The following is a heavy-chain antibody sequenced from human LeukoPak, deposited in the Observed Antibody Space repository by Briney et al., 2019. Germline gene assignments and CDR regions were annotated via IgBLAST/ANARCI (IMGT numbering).Heavy chain of an antibody. V-gene: IGHV4-59*08. J-gene: IGHJ6*02. CDR3: ARHDPVGHFLRGMDV. D-gene: IGHD2/OR15-2a*01. CDR1: GGSFSGYY. CDR2: NYYTGST. Sequence: SETLSLTCAVYGGSFSGYYWSWIRQPPGKGLEWIGYNYYTGSTIYNPSLRSRVTMSVDVSKNQCSLDLTSVTAADTAVYYCARHDPVGHFLRGMDVWGQGTTVTVS.